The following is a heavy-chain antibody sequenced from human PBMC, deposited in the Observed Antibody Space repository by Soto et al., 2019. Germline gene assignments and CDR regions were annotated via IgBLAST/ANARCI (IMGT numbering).Heavy chain of an antibody. CDR2: IYSADGT. CDR1: GFTISSIY. V-gene: IGHV3-53*01. J-gene: IGHJ4*02. Sequence: EVQLVESGGGLIQPGGSLRLSCAASGFTISSIYMSWVRQAPGKGLEWVSVIYSADGTYFADSVKGRFTTSRDNSKNTRYLQMNSLRAEDTAVYYCARGSAYDPSAFDYWGQGTLLTVSS. D-gene: IGHD3-3*01. CDR3: ARGSAYDPSAFDY.